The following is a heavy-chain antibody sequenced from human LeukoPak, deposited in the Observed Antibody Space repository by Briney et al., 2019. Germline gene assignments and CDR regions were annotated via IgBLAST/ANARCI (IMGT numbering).Heavy chain of an antibody. Sequence: AASVKVSCKASGYTFTGYYMHWVRQAPGQGLEWMGWINPNSGGTNYAQKFQGRVTMTRDTSISTAYMELSRLRSDDTAVYYCARRRRFASSGPGGMHAFDIWGQGTIVTVSS. D-gene: IGHD3-10*01. CDR2: INPNSGGT. CDR3: ARRRRFASSGPGGMHAFDI. CDR1: GYTFTGYY. J-gene: IGHJ3*02. V-gene: IGHV1-2*02.